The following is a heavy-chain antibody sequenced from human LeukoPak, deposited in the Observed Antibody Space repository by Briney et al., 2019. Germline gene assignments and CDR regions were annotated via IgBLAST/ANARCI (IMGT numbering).Heavy chain of an antibody. V-gene: IGHV3-7*01. D-gene: IGHD6-19*01. CDR2: IKQDGSEK. Sequence: TGGSLRLSCAASGFTFSSYWMSWARQAPGKGLEWVANIKQDGSEKYYVDSVKGRFTISRDNAKNSLYLQMNSLRAEDTAVYYCARDRVTAGDYYYMDVWGKGTTVTVSS. CDR1: GFTFSSYW. J-gene: IGHJ6*03. CDR3: ARDRVTAGDYYYMDV.